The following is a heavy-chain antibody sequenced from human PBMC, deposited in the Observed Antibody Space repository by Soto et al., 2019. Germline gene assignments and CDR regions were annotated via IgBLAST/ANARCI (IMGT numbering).Heavy chain of an antibody. J-gene: IGHJ5*02. D-gene: IGHD3-10*01. CDR2: IYYSGIT. V-gene: IGHV4-59*01. Sequence: SETLSLTCTVSGGSISSYYWSWIREPPGKGLEWIGYIYYSGITKYSPSLKSRVTISVDTSKNQFSLKLSSVTAADTAVDYCARNSGSGSYSCNYFDPWGKGTRVTVGS. CDR3: ARNSGSGSYSCNYFDP. CDR1: GGSISSYY.